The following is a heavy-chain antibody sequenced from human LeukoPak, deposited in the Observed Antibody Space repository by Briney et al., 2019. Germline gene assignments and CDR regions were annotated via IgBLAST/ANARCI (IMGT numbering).Heavy chain of an antibody. CDR3: ARYLVVVAAFDY. D-gene: IGHD2-15*01. CDR2: ISYDGSNK. V-gene: IGHV3-30*03. Sequence: PGGSLRLSCAASGFTFSSYGMHWVRQARGKGLEWVAVISYDGSNKYYADSVKGRFTISRDNSKNPLYLQMNSLRAEDTAVYYCARYLVVVAAFDYWGQGTLVTVSS. CDR1: GFTFSSYG. J-gene: IGHJ4*02.